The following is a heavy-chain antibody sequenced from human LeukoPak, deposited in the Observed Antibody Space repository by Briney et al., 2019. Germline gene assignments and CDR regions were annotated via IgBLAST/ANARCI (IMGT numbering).Heavy chain of an antibody. CDR1: GFTFSSYW. Sequence: GGSLRHSCAASGFTFSSYWMHWVRHAPGEGRVWVSRINSDGSSTSYADSVKGRFTISRDNAKNTLYLQMNRLRAEDTAVYYCARQLNRGSDAFDIWGQGTMVTVSS. CDR3: ARQLNRGSDAFDI. CDR2: INSDGSST. V-gene: IGHV3-74*01. D-gene: IGHD7-27*01. J-gene: IGHJ3*02.